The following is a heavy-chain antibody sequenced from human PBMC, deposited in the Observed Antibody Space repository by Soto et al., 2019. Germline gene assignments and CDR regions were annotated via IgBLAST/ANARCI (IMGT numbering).Heavy chain of an antibody. CDR3: ARDFPSTYYYDSSGSPARGYYYYGMDV. CDR2: IYYSGST. CDR1: GGSISSYY. D-gene: IGHD3-22*01. V-gene: IGHV4-59*01. Sequence: TSETLSLTCTVSGGSISSYYWSWIRQPPGKGLEWIGYIYYSGSTNYNPSLKSRVTISVDTSKNQFSLKLSSVTAADTAVYYCARDFPSTYYYDSSGSPARGYYYYGMDVWGQGTTVTVS. J-gene: IGHJ6*02.